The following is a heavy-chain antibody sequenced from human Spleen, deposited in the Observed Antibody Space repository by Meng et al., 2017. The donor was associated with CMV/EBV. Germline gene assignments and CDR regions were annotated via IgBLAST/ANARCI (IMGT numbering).Heavy chain of an antibody. D-gene: IGHD7-27*01. CDR3: VRGNWGDY. J-gene: IGHJ4*02. CDR1: GYPFIVYD. Sequence: ASVKVSCKASGYPFIVYDINGVRQAPGQGLEWMGWTNPNNGHTGYAQNFQGRVTMTRNTSISTAYMELSSLRYEDTAVYYCVRGNWGDYWGQGTLVTVSS. CDR2: TNPNNGHT. V-gene: IGHV1-8*01.